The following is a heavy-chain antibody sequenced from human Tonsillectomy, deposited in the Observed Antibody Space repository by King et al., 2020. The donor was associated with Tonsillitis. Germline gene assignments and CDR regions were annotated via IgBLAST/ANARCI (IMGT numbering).Heavy chain of an antibody. CDR2: IYYSGSN. J-gene: IGHJ5*02. Sequence: LQLQESGPGLVKPSETLSLTCTVSGGSVSSGSYYWSWIRQPPGKGLEWIGYIYYSGSNNYNPSLKSRVTISLDTSKNQFSLKLSSVTAADTAVYYCARVYYDILTGYSPQGWLDPWGQGTLVTVSS. CDR1: GGSVSSGSYY. CDR3: ARVYYDILTGYSPQGWLDP. D-gene: IGHD3-9*01. V-gene: IGHV4-61*01.